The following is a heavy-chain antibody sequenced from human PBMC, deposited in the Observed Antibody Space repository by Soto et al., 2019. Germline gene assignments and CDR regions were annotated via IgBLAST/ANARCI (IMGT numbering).Heavy chain of an antibody. CDR2: IIPIFGTA. V-gene: IGHV1-69*13. CDR3: ARDGKYYYDSSGDDYYYYGMDV. CDR1: GGTFSSYA. D-gene: IGHD3-22*01. J-gene: IGHJ6*02. Sequence: ASVKVSCKASGGTFSSYAISWVRQAPGQGLEWMGGIIPIFGTANYAQKFQGRVTITADESTSTAYMELSSLRSEDTAVYYCARDGKYYYDSSGDDYYYYGMDVWGQGTTVTVSS.